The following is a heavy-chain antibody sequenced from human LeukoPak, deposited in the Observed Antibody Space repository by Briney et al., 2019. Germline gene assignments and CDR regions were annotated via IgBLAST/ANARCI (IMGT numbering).Heavy chain of an antibody. V-gene: IGHV4-4*07. CDR2: IYASGST. CDR3: ARLLVVESRFDP. J-gene: IGHJ5*02. D-gene: IGHD2-15*01. Sequence: SETLSLTCTVSDGPINSYFWSWIRQPAGKGLEYIGRIYASGSTNYNPSLKSRVTMSVDTSKNQFSLKLTSVTAADTAVYYCARLLVVESRFDPWGQGTLVTVSS. CDR1: DGPINSYF.